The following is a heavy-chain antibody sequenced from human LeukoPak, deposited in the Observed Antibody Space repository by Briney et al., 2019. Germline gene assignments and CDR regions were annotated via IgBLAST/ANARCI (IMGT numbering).Heavy chain of an antibody. D-gene: IGHD1-26*01. CDR3: ARLGGAYYSGSYFDY. CDR1: GYLFTHYW. CDR2: IYPADSDT. J-gene: IGHJ4*02. V-gene: IGHV5-51*01. Sequence: GESLKISFQVSGYLFTHYWIGWVRQMPGKGLESMGIIYPADSDTTYSPSFQGQVTISADKSISTAYLQWSSLKASDTAMYYCARLGGAYYSGSYFDYWGQGTLVTVSS.